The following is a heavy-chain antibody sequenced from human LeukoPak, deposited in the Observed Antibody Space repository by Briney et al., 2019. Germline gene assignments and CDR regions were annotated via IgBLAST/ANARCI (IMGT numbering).Heavy chain of an antibody. D-gene: IGHD3-22*01. Sequence: GASVKVSCKASGYTFTGYYMHWVRQAPGQGLEWMGWINPNSGGTNYAQKFQGRVTMTRDTSISTAYMELSRLRSDDTAVYYCARTLILLYYYDSSGYYYWGQGTLVTVSS. CDR1: GYTFTGYY. J-gene: IGHJ4*02. V-gene: IGHV1-2*02. CDR2: INPNSGGT. CDR3: ARTLILLYYYDSSGYYY.